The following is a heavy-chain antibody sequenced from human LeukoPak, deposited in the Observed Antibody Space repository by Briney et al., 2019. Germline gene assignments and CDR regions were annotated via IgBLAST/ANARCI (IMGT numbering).Heavy chain of an antibody. CDR3: ARVYSRNSWSADY. J-gene: IGHJ4*02. D-gene: IGHD4-23*01. CDR2: IYHSGTT. V-gene: IGHV4-30-2*01. CDR1: GGSIDSGGYH. Sequence: SETLSLTCTVSGGSIDSGGYHWSWIRQPPGKGPEWIGYIYHSGTTYSNPSLENRVTISIDRSKNQFSLKLISVTATDTAVYYCARVYSRNSWSADYWGPGHLVAVSS.